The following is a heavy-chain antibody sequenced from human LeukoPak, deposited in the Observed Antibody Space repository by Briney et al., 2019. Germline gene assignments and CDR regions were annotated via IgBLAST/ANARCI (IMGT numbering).Heavy chain of an antibody. Sequence: GGSLRLSCAASGFTFSNFGMYWVRQAPGKGLEWVAVISHDGSNKYYADSVKGRFTISRDNSKNTLYLQMNSLRGEDTAVYYCAKGIVTGYPALDYWGQGTLVTVSS. D-gene: IGHD3-9*01. J-gene: IGHJ4*02. CDR1: GFTFSNFG. V-gene: IGHV3-30*18. CDR3: AKGIVTGYPALDY. CDR2: ISHDGSNK.